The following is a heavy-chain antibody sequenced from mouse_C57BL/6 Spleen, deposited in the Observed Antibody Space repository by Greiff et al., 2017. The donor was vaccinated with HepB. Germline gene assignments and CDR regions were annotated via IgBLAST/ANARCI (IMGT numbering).Heavy chain of an antibody. J-gene: IGHJ2*01. Sequence: QVQLQQSGPELVKPGASVKISCKASGYAFSSSWMNWVKQRPGKGLGWIGRIYPGDGDTNYNGKFKGKATLTADKSSSTAYMQLSSLTSEDSAVYFCARDAVTSYYFDYWGQGTTLTVSS. D-gene: IGHD2-2*01. CDR3: ARDAVTSYYFDY. V-gene: IGHV1-82*01. CDR2: IYPGDGDT. CDR1: GYAFSSSW.